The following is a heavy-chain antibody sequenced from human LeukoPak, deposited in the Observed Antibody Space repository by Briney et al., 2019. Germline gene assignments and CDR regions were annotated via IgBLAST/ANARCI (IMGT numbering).Heavy chain of an antibody. V-gene: IGHV1-2*02. CDR3: ARVGYSSGWYDFDY. D-gene: IGHD6-19*01. CDR2: INLNSGGT. CDR1: GYTFTGYY. J-gene: IGHJ4*02. Sequence: GASVKVSCKASGYTFTGYYMHWVRQAPGQGLEWMGWINLNSGGTNYAQKFQGRVTMTRDTSISTAYMELSRLRSDDTAVYYCARVGYSSGWYDFDYWGQGTLVTVSS.